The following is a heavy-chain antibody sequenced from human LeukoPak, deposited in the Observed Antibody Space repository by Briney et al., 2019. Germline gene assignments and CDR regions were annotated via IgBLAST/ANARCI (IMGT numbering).Heavy chain of an antibody. V-gene: IGHV1-2*02. Sequence: ASVKVSCKASGYTFTGYYMHWVRQAPGQGLEWMGWINPNSGGTNYAQKFQGRVTMTRDTSISTAYMELSRLRSDDTAVYYCARVFVVPAARNYYYYGVDVWGQGTTVTVSS. CDR3: ARVFVVPAARNYYYYGVDV. CDR2: INPNSGGT. CDR1: GYTFTGYY. D-gene: IGHD2-2*01. J-gene: IGHJ6*02.